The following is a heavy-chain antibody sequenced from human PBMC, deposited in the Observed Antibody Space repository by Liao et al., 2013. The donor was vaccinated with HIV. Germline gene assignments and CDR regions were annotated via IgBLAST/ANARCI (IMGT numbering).Heavy chain of an antibody. V-gene: IGHV4-30-4*08. CDR3: ARGSRGVHLDY. D-gene: IGHD3-10*01. J-gene: IGHJ4*02. CDR1: GGSISSGDYY. Sequence: QVQLQESGPGLVKPSQTLSLTCTVSGGSISSGDYYWSWIRQPPGKGLEWIGYVYYSGYTYYNPSLRSRVTISVDTSKNQFSLRLTSVTAADTAVYYCARGSRGVHLDYWGRGNPGHRLL. CDR2: VYYSGYT.